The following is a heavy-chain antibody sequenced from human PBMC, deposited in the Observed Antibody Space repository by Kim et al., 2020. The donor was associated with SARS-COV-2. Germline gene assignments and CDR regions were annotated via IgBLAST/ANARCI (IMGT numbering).Heavy chain of an antibody. D-gene: IGHD3-16*01. Sequence: AYAGDVKGRFTIAREDSKNTADLQMTSRKTEDTAVYYCTTRYMITFGGRDYWGQGTLVTVSS. CDR3: TTRYMITFGGRDY. V-gene: IGHV3-73*01. J-gene: IGHJ4*02.